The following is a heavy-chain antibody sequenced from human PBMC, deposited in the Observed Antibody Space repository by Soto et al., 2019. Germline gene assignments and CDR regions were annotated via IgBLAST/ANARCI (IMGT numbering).Heavy chain of an antibody. D-gene: IGHD3-22*01. Sequence: ASVKVSCKASGYTFTSYYMHGVRQAPGQGLEWMGIINPSGGSTSYAQKFQGRVTMTRDTSTSTVYMELSSLRSEDTAVYYCATITSSYYYDSSGYYSDAFDIWGQGTMVTVSS. CDR1: GYTFTSYY. J-gene: IGHJ3*02. CDR2: INPSGGST. CDR3: ATITSSYYYDSSGYYSDAFDI. V-gene: IGHV1-46*01.